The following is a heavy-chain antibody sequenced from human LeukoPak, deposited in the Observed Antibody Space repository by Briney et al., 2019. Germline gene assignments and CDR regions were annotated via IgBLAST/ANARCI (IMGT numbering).Heavy chain of an antibody. CDR2: ISSSSSYI. CDR1: GFTFSSYS. J-gene: IGHJ4*02. V-gene: IGHV3-21*01. Sequence: GGSLRRSCAASGFTFSSYSMNWVRQAPGKGLEWVSSISSSSSYIYYADSVKGRFTISRDNAKNSLYLQMNSLRAEDTAVYYCARDLMVRGVILAKFDYWGQGTLVTVSS. CDR3: ARDLMVRGVILAKFDY. D-gene: IGHD3-10*01.